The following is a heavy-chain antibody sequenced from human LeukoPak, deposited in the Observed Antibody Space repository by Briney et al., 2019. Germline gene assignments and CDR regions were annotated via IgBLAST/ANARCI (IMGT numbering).Heavy chain of an antibody. Sequence: ASVKVSCKASGYTFTSYYMHWVRQAPGQGLEWMGIINPSGGSTSYAQKFQGRVTMTRGTSTSTVYMELSSLRSEDTAVYYCARDRMYYDFWSGYTLPDYGMDVWGQGTTVTVSS. V-gene: IGHV1-46*01. CDR1: GYTFTSYY. J-gene: IGHJ6*02. CDR2: INPSGGST. CDR3: ARDRMYYDFWSGYTLPDYGMDV. D-gene: IGHD3-3*01.